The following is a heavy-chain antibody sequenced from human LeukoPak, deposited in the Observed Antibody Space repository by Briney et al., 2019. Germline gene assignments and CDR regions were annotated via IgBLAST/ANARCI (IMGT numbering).Heavy chain of an antibody. Sequence: PSETLSLTCTVSGGSISSSSYYWGWIRQPPGKGLEWIGSIYYSGSTYYNPSLKSRVTISVDTSKNQFSLRLSSVTAADTAVYYCARLRVRGYGYGPWEGPTWLDYWGQGILVAVSS. V-gene: IGHV4-39*07. CDR3: ARLRVRGYGYGPWEGPTWLDY. D-gene: IGHD5-18*01. J-gene: IGHJ4*02. CDR1: GGSISSSSYY. CDR2: IYYSGST.